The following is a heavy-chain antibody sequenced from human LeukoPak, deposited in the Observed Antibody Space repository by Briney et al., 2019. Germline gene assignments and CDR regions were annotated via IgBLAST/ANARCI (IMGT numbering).Heavy chain of an antibody. D-gene: IGHD6-19*01. CDR2: IIPIFGTA. Sequence: GSSVKVSCKASGGTFSSYAISWVRQAPGQGLEWMGGIIPIFGTANYAQKLQGRVTMTTDTSTSTAYMELRSLRSDDTAVYYCARAAVAGDAFDIWGQGTMVTVSS. CDR3: ARAAVAGDAFDI. V-gene: IGHV1-69*05. J-gene: IGHJ3*02. CDR1: GGTFSSYA.